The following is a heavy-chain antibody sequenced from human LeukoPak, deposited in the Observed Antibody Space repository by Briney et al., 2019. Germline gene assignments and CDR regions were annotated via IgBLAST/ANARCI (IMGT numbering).Heavy chain of an antibody. J-gene: IGHJ4*02. CDR1: GFTFSSYA. CDR3: ARKRYSSGWYVYYFDY. Sequence: PGGSLRLSCAASGFTFSSYAMHWVRQAPGKGLEWVAVISYDGSNKYYADSVKGRFTISRDNSKNTLYLQMNSLRAEVTAVYYCARKRYSSGWYVYYFDYWGQGTLVTVSS. V-gene: IGHV3-30-3*01. CDR2: ISYDGSNK. D-gene: IGHD6-19*01.